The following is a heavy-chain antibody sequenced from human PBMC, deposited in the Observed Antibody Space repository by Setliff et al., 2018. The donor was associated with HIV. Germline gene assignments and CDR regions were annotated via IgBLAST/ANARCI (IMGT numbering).Heavy chain of an antibody. Sequence: SVKVSCKASGGTFSSYAISWVRQAPGQGLEWMGGIIPIFGTANYAQKFQGRVTITVDESTSTAYMELSSLRSEDTAVYYCARPATRRYSGSSRADAFDIWGQGTMVTVSS. CDR3: ARPATRRYSGSSRADAFDI. CDR1: GGTFSSYA. J-gene: IGHJ3*02. D-gene: IGHD1-26*01. CDR2: IIPIFGTA. V-gene: IGHV1-69*13.